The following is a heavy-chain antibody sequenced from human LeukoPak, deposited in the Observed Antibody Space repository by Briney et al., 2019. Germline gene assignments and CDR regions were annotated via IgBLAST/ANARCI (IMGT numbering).Heavy chain of an antibody. CDR2: IYYSGST. V-gene: IGHV4-59*01. Sequence: SETLSLTCTVSSGSISSYYWSWIRQPPGKGLEWIGYIYYSGSTNYNPSLKSRVTISVDTSKNQFSLKLSSVTAADTAVYYCARGFFYQGQQEPTGCWGQGTLVTVSS. D-gene: IGHD2-2*01. CDR3: ARGFFYQGQQEPTGC. J-gene: IGHJ4*02. CDR1: SGSISSYY.